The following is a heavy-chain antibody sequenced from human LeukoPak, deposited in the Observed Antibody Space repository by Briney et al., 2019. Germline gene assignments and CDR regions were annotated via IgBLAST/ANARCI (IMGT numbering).Heavy chain of an antibody. D-gene: IGHD6-6*01. J-gene: IGHJ4*02. CDR1: GGSISSSSYY. CDR2: IYYSGST. CDR3: ARSARLLDYFDY. Sequence: PSETLSLTCTVSGGSISSSSYYWGWIRQPPGKGLEWIGSIYYSGSTYYNPSLKSRVTISVDTSKNQFSLKLSSVTAADTAVYYCARSARLLDYFDYWGQGTLVTVSS. V-gene: IGHV4-39*07.